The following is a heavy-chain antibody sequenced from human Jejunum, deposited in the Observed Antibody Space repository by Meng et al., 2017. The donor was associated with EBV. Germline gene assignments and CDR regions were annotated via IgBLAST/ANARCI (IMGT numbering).Heavy chain of an antibody. CDR2: IYYSGST. CDR1: GGSVNSGNVY. CDR3: AGLRYSGYDRAFDY. Sequence: QVQLQESGPGLVKPSATLSLTCTVSGGSVNSGNVYWSWIRQPPGKGLEWIGYIYYSGSTNYIPSLKSRVTISLDTSKNQFSLKLSSVTAADTAVYYCAGLRYSGYDRAFDYWGQGALVTVSS. J-gene: IGHJ4*02. V-gene: IGHV4-61*01. D-gene: IGHD5-12*01.